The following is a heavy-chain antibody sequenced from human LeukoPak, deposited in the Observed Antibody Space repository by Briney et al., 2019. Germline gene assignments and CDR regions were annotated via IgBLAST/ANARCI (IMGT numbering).Heavy chain of an antibody. D-gene: IGHD3-3*01. CDR1: GFTFDDYG. CDR2: INWNGGST. CDR3: ARGYDFWSGYPSFDY. J-gene: IGHJ4*02. V-gene: IGHV3-20*04. Sequence: PGGSLRLSCAASGFTFDDYGMSWVRQAPGKGLEWVSGINWNGGSTGYADSVKGRSTISRDNAKNSLYLQMNSLRAEDTALYYCARGYDFWSGYPSFDYWGQGTLVTVSS.